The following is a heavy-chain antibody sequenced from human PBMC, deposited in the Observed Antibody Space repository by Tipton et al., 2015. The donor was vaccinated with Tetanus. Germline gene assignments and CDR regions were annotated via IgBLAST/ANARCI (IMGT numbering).Heavy chain of an antibody. J-gene: IGHJ5*01. D-gene: IGHD3-22*01. V-gene: IGHV4-59*01. CDR2: IYSTGAT. CDR1: GGSMGTNH. Sequence: TLSLTCSVSGGSMGTNHWVWIRQAPGKRLESIGYIYSTGATNYNPSLKSRVTISVDTSKNQFSLKLSSVTAADTAVYYCARGAYSYDSSGYYYLLDSWGQGTLVTVSS. CDR3: ARGAYSYDSSGYYYLLDS.